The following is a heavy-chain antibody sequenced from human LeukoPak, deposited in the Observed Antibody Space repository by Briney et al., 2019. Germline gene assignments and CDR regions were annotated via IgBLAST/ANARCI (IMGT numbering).Heavy chain of an antibody. D-gene: IGHD2-2*01. V-gene: IGHV4-38-2*02. CDR1: GYSISIGYY. CDR3: ARSSSSTWY. J-gene: IGHJ4*02. Sequence: SETLSLTCTVSGYSISIGYYWGWIRQPPGKGLEWIGRIYTSGSTNYNPSLKSRVTISVDTSKNQFSLKLSSVTAADTAVYYCARSSSSTWYWGQGTLVTVSS. CDR2: IYTSGST.